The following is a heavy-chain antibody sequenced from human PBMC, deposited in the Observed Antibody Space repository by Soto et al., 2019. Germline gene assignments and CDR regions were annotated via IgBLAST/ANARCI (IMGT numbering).Heavy chain of an antibody. D-gene: IGHD1-26*01. Sequence: EMQVLESGEGLVQPGGSLRLSCAASGFAFSNFHMNWVRQAPGKGLQWVATIGGAGNDIHYADSVEGRFTVSRDNSKNTLHLQMDGLRDEDTAIYYCAKRFSDAWEAGMDVWGQGTTVTVSS. CDR2: IGGAGNDI. CDR1: GFAFSNFH. CDR3: AKRFSDAWEAGMDV. V-gene: IGHV3-23*01. J-gene: IGHJ6*02.